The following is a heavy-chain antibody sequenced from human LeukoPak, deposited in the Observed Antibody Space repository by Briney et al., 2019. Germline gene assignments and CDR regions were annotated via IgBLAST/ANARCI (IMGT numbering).Heavy chain of an antibody. V-gene: IGHV1-46*03. CDR1: GYTFTSYY. Sequence: ASVKVSCKASGYTFTSYYMHWVRQAPGQGLEWMGMINPSGGSTSYAQKFQGRVTMTRDTSTSTVYMELSSLRSEDTAVYYCARDKEYYYDSSGSLDYWGQGTLVTVSS. CDR2: INPSGGST. J-gene: IGHJ4*02. D-gene: IGHD3-22*01. CDR3: ARDKEYYYDSSGSLDY.